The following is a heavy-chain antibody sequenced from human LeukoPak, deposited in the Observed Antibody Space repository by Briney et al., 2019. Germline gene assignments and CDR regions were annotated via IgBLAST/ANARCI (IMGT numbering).Heavy chain of an antibody. Sequence: PGRSLRLSCAASGFTFSSYAMHWVRQAPGKGLEWVAVISYDGSNKYYADSVKGRFTISRDNSKNTLYLQMNSLRAGDTAVYYCARGDYDNPYWGQGTLVTVSS. J-gene: IGHJ4*02. D-gene: IGHD3-22*01. CDR2: ISYDGSNK. CDR3: ARGDYDNPY. V-gene: IGHV3-30*04. CDR1: GFTFSSYA.